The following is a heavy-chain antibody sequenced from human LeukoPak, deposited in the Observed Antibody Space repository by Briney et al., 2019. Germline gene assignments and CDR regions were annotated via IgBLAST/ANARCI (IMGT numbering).Heavy chain of an antibody. Sequence: GGSLRLSCAASGFPFDDYGMNWVRQVPGKGLEWVSGINWNGGSTGYADSVKGRFTISRDNAKNSLYLQMNSLRAEDTAVYYCAKHESSGYYSWGQGTLVTVSS. V-gene: IGHV3-20*04. D-gene: IGHD3-22*01. CDR3: AKHESSGYYS. CDR2: INWNGGST. J-gene: IGHJ4*02. CDR1: GFPFDDYG.